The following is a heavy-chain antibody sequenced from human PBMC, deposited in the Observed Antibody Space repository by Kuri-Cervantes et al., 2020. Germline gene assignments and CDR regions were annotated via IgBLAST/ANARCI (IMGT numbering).Heavy chain of an antibody. CDR3: ARSAPIVVVPAALVNDY. CDR1: GYTFTSYD. Sequence: ASVKVSCKASGYTFTSYDISWVRQAPGQGLEWMGWISAYNGNTNYAQKLQGRVTMTTDTSTSTAYMELRSLRSDDTAVYYCARSAPIVVVPAALVNDYWGQGTLVTVSS. V-gene: IGHV1-18*01. J-gene: IGHJ4*02. D-gene: IGHD2-2*01. CDR2: ISAYNGNT.